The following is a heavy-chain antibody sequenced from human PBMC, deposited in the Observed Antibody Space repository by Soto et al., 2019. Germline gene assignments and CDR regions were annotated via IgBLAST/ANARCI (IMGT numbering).Heavy chain of an antibody. Sequence: GGSLRLSCAASGFTFSSYGMHWVRQAPGKGLEWVAVIWYDGSNKYYADSVKGRFTISRGNSKNTLYLQMNSLRAEDTAVYYCARVYGGNWYGMDVWGQGTTVTVSS. CDR1: GFTFSSYG. CDR2: IWYDGSNK. CDR3: ARVYGGNWYGMDV. D-gene: IGHD2-15*01. J-gene: IGHJ6*02. V-gene: IGHV3-33*01.